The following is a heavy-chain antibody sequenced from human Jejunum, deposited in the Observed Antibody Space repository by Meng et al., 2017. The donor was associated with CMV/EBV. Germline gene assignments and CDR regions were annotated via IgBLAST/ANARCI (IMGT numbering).Heavy chain of an antibody. D-gene: IGHD3-10*01. Sequence: HVQLQESRPGLVTPSETLSPPCHVYGASISTYYWSWIRRPAGKGLEWIGRIYASGSANYNPSLKSRVTMSVDTSKNQLSLNLRSVTAADTAVYYCATYKSGRIYFDYWGQGTLVTVSS. CDR2: IYASGSA. CDR1: GASISTYY. V-gene: IGHV4-4*07. CDR3: ATYKSGRIYFDY. J-gene: IGHJ4*02.